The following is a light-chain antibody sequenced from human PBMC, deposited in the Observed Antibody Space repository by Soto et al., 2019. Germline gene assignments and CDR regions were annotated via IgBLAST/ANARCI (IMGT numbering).Light chain of an antibody. CDR1: QGISSY. CDR2: KAS. V-gene: IGKV1-5*03. CDR3: QHYNSYSEA. Sequence: IQLTQSPSYIATSVCDTVNSTCRASQGISSYLAWYQQKPGKAPKLLIYKASTLKSGVPSRFSGSGSGTEFTLTISSLQPDDFATYYCQHYNSYSEAFGQGTKVDIK. J-gene: IGKJ1*01.